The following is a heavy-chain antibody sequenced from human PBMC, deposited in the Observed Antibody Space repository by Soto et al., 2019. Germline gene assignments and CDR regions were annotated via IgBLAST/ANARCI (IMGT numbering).Heavy chain of an antibody. J-gene: IGHJ4*02. V-gene: IGHV3-30*18. D-gene: IGHD1-26*01. Sequence: PGGSLRLSCAASRFSFSAYGMHWVRKAPGKGLEWVAVISYEGSAQYYVDSVKGRFTIARDNSKNMLYLQMNSLRPEDTAVYYCAKGGSYRTFDLWGQGTLVTVSS. CDR3: AKGGSYRTFDL. CDR2: ISYEGSAQ. CDR1: RFSFSAYG.